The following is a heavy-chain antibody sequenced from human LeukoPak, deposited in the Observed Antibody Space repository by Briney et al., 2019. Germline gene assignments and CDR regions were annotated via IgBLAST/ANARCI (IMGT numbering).Heavy chain of an antibody. J-gene: IGHJ4*02. CDR2: ISYDGSNK. CDR1: GFTFSSYG. V-gene: IGHV3-30*18. D-gene: IGHD3-22*01. CDR3: AKDPDAGNYFDSSGPTVYFDY. Sequence: GGSLRLSCAASGFTFSSYGMHWARQAPGKGLEWVAVISYDGSNKYYADSVKGRFTISRDNSKNTLYLQMNSLRAEDTAVYYCAKDPDAGNYFDSSGPTVYFDYWGQGTLVTVSS.